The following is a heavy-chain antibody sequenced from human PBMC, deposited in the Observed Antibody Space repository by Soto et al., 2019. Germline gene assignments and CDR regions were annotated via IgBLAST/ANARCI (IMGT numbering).Heavy chain of an antibody. Sequence: SGPTLVNPTQTLTLTCTFSGFSLNTGGLGVGWIRQPPGKALEWLALIYWDDDKRYSPSLKSRLTITKDTSKNQVVLTVTNMDPVDTATYYCAHSRCGGDCLQSYSSHYYYGMDVWGQGTTVTVSS. V-gene: IGHV2-5*02. J-gene: IGHJ6*02. D-gene: IGHD2-21*02. CDR2: IYWDDDK. CDR3: AHSRCGGDCLQSYSSHYYYGMDV. CDR1: GFSLNTGGLG.